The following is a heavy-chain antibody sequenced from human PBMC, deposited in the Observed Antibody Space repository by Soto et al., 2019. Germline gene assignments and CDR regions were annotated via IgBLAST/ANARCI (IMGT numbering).Heavy chain of an antibody. CDR3: AGGTTGIYFDY. Sequence: GSLRLSCAASGFTFSSYGMHWVRQAPGKGLEWVAVIWYDGSNKYYADSVKGRFTISRDNSKNTLYLQMNSLRAEDTAVYYCAGGTTGIYFDYWGQGTLVTVSS. V-gene: IGHV3-33*01. D-gene: IGHD1-1*01. CDR1: GFTFSSYG. CDR2: IWYDGSNK. J-gene: IGHJ4*02.